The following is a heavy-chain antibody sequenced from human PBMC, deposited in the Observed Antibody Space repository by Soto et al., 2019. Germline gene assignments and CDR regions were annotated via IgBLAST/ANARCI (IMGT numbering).Heavy chain of an antibody. D-gene: IGHD1-26*01. J-gene: IGHJ6*02. CDR1: GFTVNDNY. Sequence: EVQLVESGGGLIQPGGSLRLSCAVSGFTVNDNYMSWVRQAPGKGLEWVSVLYSGGNTYYADSVKGRFTISRDNSKNTLYFQMNSLRAEDTAVYYCARLPSRYYYYGMDVWGQGTTVTVSS. CDR3: ARLPSRYYYYGMDV. CDR2: LYSGGNT. V-gene: IGHV3-53*01.